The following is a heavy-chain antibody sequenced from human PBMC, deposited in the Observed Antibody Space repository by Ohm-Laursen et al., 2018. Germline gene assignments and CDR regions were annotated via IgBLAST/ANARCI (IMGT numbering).Heavy chain of an antibody. CDR2: ISGSGGST. V-gene: IGHV3-23*01. CDR3: AKDMRLRSGLDY. Sequence: SLRLSCAASGFTFSSYAMSWVRQAPGKGLEWVSGISGSGGSTYYADSVKGRFTISRDNSKNTLFLQMNSLRAEDTAVYYCAKDMRLRSGLDYWGQGTLVTVSS. D-gene: IGHD6-19*01. CDR1: GFTFSSYA. J-gene: IGHJ4*02.